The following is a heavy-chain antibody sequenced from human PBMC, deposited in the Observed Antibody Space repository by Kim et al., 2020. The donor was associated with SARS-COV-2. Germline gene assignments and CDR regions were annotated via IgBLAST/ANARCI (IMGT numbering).Heavy chain of an antibody. CDR1: GGSFSGYY. D-gene: IGHD5-18*01. V-gene: IGHV4-34*01. J-gene: IGHJ6*02. CDR2: INHSGST. Sequence: SETLSLTCAVYGGSFSGYYWSWIRQPPGKGLEWIGEINHSGSTNYNPSLKSRVTISVDTSKNQFSLKLSSVTAADTAVYYCARGGYSYGYYYYYGMDVWGQGTTVTVSS. CDR3: ARGGYSYGYYYYYGMDV.